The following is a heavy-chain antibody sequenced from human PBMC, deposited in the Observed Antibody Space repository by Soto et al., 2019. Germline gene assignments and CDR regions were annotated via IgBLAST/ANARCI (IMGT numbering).Heavy chain of an antibody. J-gene: IGHJ4*02. CDR1: GITISNYP. CDR3: VKDDGGYPSTAPH. Sequence: EVQLLESGGGLVQPGVSLRLSCAASGITISNYPMSWVRQAPGKGLDWVSGISGSGDRTYYADSAKGRFTISKDISRNSLSLQLDSLGVEDTAVYFCVKDDGGYPSTAPHWGQGTRVTVSS. V-gene: IGHV3-23*01. CDR2: ISGSGDRT. D-gene: IGHD3-22*01.